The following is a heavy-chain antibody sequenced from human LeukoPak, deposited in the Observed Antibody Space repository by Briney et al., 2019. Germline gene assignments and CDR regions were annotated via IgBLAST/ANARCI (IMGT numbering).Heavy chain of an antibody. CDR1: GFTFSSYA. D-gene: IGHD1-14*01. CDR3: AKDYQSGIPMYDFDY. J-gene: IGHJ4*02. Sequence: GGSLRLSCAASGFTFSSYAVSWVRQPPGKGLEWVSAICCSGGSTYYADSVRGRFTISSNNSKNTLYLQMYILRADDTGLYFCAKDYQSGIPMYDFDYWGQGTLVTVSS. V-gene: IGHV3-23*01. CDR2: ICCSGGST.